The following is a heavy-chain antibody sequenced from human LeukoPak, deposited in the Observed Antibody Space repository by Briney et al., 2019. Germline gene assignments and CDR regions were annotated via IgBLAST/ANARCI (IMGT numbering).Heavy chain of an antibody. CDR2: ISSSSSTI. D-gene: IGHD3-22*01. CDR3: ARDGSYYDSSGYYYARDAFDI. V-gene: IGHV3-48*01. CDR1: GFTFSSYS. Sequence: GGSLRLSCAASGFTFSSYSMNWVRQAPGKGLEWVSYISSSSSTIYYADSVKGRFTISRDNAKNSLYLQMNSLRAEDTAVYYCARDGSYYDSSGYYYARDAFDIWGQGTMVTVSS. J-gene: IGHJ3*02.